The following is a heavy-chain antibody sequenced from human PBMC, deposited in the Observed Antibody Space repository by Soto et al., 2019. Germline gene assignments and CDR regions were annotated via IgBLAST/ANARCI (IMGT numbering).Heavy chain of an antibody. CDR1: GFTFSSYG. CDR2: ISYDGNNK. CDR3: AKDEVLVVAVARDYYGMDV. Sequence: QVQLVESGGGVVQPGRSLRLSCAASGFTFSSYGMHWVRQAPGKGLEWVAVISYDGNNKYYADSVKGRFTISRDNSKLTLYLQMISRRAEDMAVNYCAKDEVLVVAVARDYYGMDVWGQGTTVTVSS. V-gene: IGHV3-30*18. D-gene: IGHD2-15*01. J-gene: IGHJ6*02.